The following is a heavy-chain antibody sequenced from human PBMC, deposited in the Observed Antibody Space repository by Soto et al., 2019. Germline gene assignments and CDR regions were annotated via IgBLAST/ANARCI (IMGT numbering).Heavy chain of an antibody. D-gene: IGHD3-10*01. J-gene: IGHJ6*02. CDR2: IYHSGST. CDR3: ARGRLVDGSGPEFFRYYYGMDV. CDR1: GGSISSSNW. Sequence: QVQLQESGPGLVKPSGTLSLTCAVSGGSISSSNWWSWVRQPPGKGLEWIGEIYHSGSTNYKPSLKSRVTISVDKSKNQFSLKLSSVTAADTAVYYCARGRLVDGSGPEFFRYYYGMDVWGQGTTVTVSS. V-gene: IGHV4-4*02.